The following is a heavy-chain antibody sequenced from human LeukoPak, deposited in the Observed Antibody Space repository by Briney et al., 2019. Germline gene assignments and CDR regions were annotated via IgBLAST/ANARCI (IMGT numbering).Heavy chain of an antibody. CDR2: ITDSNGRT. J-gene: IGHJ4*02. V-gene: IGHV3-23*01. CDR1: GFTVNSFS. CDR3: AKRHSANGLDY. D-gene: IGHD2-8*01. Sequence: GGSLRLSCAASGFTVNSFSMSWIRQAPGKGLEWVSTITDSNGRTYYADSVKGRFTISSDNSKNTVYLQMNSLRAEDTAAYFCAKRHSANGLDYWGQGTLVTVSS.